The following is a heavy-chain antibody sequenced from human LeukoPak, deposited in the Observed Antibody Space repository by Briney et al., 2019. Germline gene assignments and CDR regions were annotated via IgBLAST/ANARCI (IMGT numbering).Heavy chain of an antibody. D-gene: IGHD4-11*01. CDR3: ARDAQRGFDYSNSLEY. CDR2: IWSDATNR. J-gene: IGHJ4*01. V-gene: IGHV3-33*08. CDR1: EFTFSSYA. Sequence: GGSLRLSCAASEFTFSSYAVSWVRQAPGKGLEWVAVIWSDATNRFYGASVKGRFTISRDNSQNTVFLQMNSLRAEDTAIYYCARDAQRGFDYSNSLEYWGHGTLVTVSS.